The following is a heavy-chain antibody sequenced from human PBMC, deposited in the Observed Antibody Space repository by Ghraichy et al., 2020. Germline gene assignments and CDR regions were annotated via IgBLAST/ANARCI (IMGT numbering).Heavy chain of an antibody. J-gene: IGHJ3*02. D-gene: IGHD3-10*01. CDR2: ISSSSSYI. Sequence: GGSLRLSCAASGFTFSSYSMNWVRQAPGKGLEWVSSISSSSSYIYYADSVKGRFTISRDNAKNSLYLQMNSLRAEDTAVYYCARGFSGSGPDAFDIWGQGTMVTVSS. CDR1: GFTFSSYS. V-gene: IGHV3-21*01. CDR3: ARGFSGSGPDAFDI.